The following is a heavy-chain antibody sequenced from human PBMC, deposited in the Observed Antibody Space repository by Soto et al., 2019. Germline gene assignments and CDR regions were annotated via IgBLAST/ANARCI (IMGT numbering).Heavy chain of an antibody. CDR3: AREEARTMVRGVIIPKGVFDY. CDR2: IYYSGST. V-gene: IGHV4-30-4*01. CDR1: GGSISSGDYY. J-gene: IGHJ4*02. Sequence: PSETLSLTCTVSGGSISSGDYYWSWIRQPPGKGLEWIGYIYYSGSTYYNPSLKSRVTISVDTSKNQFSLKLSSVTAADTAVYYCAREEARTMVRGVIIPKGVFDYWGQGTLVTVSS. D-gene: IGHD3-10*01.